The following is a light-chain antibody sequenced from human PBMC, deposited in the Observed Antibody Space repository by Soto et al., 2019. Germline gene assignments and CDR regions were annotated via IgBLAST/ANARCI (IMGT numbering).Light chain of an antibody. V-gene: IGKV2-30*01. CDR3: LQGTHWL. CDR1: QSLAYSDGNTN. J-gene: IGKJ3*01. Sequence: DVVMTQSPLSLAAALGQPAAISCMSSQSLAYSDGNTNLNRFQQRPGQSPGRLIYKFSNRDTGVHDSFSGRRSGTDVTLKISSVEAAYVGVYYCLQGTHWLFGPGTKVDIK. CDR2: KFS.